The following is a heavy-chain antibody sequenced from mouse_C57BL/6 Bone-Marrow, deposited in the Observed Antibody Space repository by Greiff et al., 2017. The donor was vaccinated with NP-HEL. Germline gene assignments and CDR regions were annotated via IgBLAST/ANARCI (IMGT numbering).Heavy chain of an antibody. CDR3: ARVQDSSGYGFDY. V-gene: IGHV3-6*01. Sequence: VQLQESGPGLVKPSQSLSLTCSVTGYSITSGYYWNWIRQFPGNKLEWMGYISYDGSNNYNPSLKNRISITRDTSKNQFFLKLNSVTTEDTATYYCARVQDSSGYGFDYWGQGTTLTVSS. CDR2: ISYDGSN. CDR1: GYSITSGYY. J-gene: IGHJ2*01. D-gene: IGHD3-2*02.